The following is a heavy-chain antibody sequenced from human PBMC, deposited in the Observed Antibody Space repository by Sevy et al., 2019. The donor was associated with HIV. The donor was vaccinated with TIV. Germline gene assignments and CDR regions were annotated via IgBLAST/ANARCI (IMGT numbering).Heavy chain of an antibody. Sequence: GGSLRLSCAASGFTFSPYWMTWVRQAPGKGLEWVANIRPDGSDKYYVDSVKGRLTISRENARNSLYLQRNSLRADDTAMYYCARGVGLDCWGQGALVTVSS. J-gene: IGHJ4*02. D-gene: IGHD1-26*01. CDR1: GFTFSPYW. V-gene: IGHV3-7*01. CDR3: ARGVGLDC. CDR2: IRPDGSDK.